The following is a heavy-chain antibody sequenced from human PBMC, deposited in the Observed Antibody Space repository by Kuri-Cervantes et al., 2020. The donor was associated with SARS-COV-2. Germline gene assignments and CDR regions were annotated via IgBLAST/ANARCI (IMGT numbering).Heavy chain of an antibody. Sequence: GESLKISCAASGFTFSSYEMNWVRQAPGKGLEWVAFMRYDGSNKYYADSVKGRFTISRDNSKNTLYLQMNSLRAEDTAVYYCAKDPVYYYYYMDVWGKGTTVTVSS. J-gene: IGHJ6*03. CDR3: AKDPVYYYYYMDV. CDR1: GFTFSSYE. V-gene: IGHV3-30*02. CDR2: MRYDGSNK.